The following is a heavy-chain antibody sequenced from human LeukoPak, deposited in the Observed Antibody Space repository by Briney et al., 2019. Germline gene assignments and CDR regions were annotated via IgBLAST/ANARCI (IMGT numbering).Heavy chain of an antibody. CDR2: IYSGGTT. CDR1: GFTVINSF. V-gene: IGHV3-53*01. D-gene: IGHD3-22*01. J-gene: IGHJ3*02. Sequence: GGSLRLSCAASGFTVINSFMTWVRQAPGKGLEWVSIIYSGGTTYYADSVRGRFTIPRDSSKNTLYLQMDNLRAEDTAVYYCARSHASVVADAFDIWGQGTIVTVSS. CDR3: ARSHASVVADAFDI.